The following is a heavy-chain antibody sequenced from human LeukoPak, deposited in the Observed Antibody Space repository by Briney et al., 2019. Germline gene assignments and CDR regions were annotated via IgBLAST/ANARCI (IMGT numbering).Heavy chain of an antibody. Sequence: ASVKDSCKASGYTLTCYYMRWVRQAPGQGLEWMGWINPNSGGTNYAQKFQGRVTMTRDTSISTAYMELSRLRSGDTAVYYCARAEATANWFDPWGQGTLVTVSS. D-gene: IGHD5-24*01. CDR2: INPNSGGT. CDR3: ARAEATANWFDP. J-gene: IGHJ5*02. CDR1: GYTLTCYY. V-gene: IGHV1-2*02.